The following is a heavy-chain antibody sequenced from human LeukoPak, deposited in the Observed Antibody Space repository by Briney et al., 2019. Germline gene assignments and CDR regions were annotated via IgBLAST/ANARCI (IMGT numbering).Heavy chain of an antibody. V-gene: IGHV3-23*01. CDR3: AKDLGSYSVDY. D-gene: IGHD1-26*01. CDR1: GFTFSKFP. J-gene: IGHJ4*02. Sequence: GGSLRLSCAASGFTFSKFPMGWVRQAPGRGLEWVSAISGSGGSTYYADSVKGRFTISRDNSKNTLYLQMNSLRAEDTAVYYCAKDLGSYSVDYWGQGTLVTVSS. CDR2: ISGSGGST.